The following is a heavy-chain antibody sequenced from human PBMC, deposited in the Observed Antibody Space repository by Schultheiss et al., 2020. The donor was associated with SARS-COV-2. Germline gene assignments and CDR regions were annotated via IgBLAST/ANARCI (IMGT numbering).Heavy chain of an antibody. Sequence: SQTLSLTCTVSGGSISSYYWSWIRQHPGKGLEWIGYIYYSGSTNYNPSLKSRVTISVDTSKNQFSLKLSSVTAADTAVYYCARDRVGYYYDSSGYYSGYYYGMDVWGQGTTVTVSS. V-gene: IGHV4-59*01. CDR1: GGSISSYY. J-gene: IGHJ6*02. CDR3: ARDRVGYYYDSSGYYSGYYYGMDV. D-gene: IGHD3-22*01. CDR2: IYYSGST.